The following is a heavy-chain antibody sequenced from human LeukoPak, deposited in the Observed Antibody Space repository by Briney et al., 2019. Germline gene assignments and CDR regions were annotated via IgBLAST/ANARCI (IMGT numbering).Heavy chain of an antibody. CDR1: GGSISSYY. J-gene: IGHJ4*02. V-gene: IGHV4-59*01. D-gene: IGHD6-13*01. Sequence: SETLSLTCTVSGGSISSYYWSWIRQPPGKGLEWIGYIYYSGSTNYNPSLKSRVTISVDTSKNQFSLKLSSVTAADTAVYYCARGRATGKGNLRYWGQGTLSPSPQ. CDR2: IYYSGST. CDR3: ARGRATGKGNLRY.